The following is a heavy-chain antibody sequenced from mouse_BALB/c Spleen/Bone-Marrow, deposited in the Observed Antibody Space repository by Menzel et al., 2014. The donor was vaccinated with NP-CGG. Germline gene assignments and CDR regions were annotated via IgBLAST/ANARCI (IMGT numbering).Heavy chain of an antibody. Sequence: EVKLMESGGGLVQPGGSLRLSCATSGFTFSDIYMEWVRQPPGKRLEWIATSRSKPNDYTTEYSASVKGRFIVSRDTSQSILYLQVNALRPEDTAIYYCARDGGYGRDNWGQGTTLTVSS. J-gene: IGHJ2*01. D-gene: IGHD1-1*02. CDR3: ARDGGYGRDN. CDR1: GFTFSDIY. V-gene: IGHV7-1*02. CDR2: SRSKPNDYTT.